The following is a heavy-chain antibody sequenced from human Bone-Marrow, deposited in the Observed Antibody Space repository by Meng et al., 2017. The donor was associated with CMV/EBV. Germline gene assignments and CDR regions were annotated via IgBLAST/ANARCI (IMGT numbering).Heavy chain of an antibody. Sequence: SETLSLTCTVSGDSISTYYWSWIRQPPGKGLEWIAYIYYSGSTNYSPSLKSRVTISVDTSKNQFSLKLSSVTAADTAVYYCARTNSCLGGGCYSGLDPWGQGTLVTVSS. CDR1: GDSISTYY. CDR2: IYYSGST. D-gene: IGHD2-15*01. V-gene: IGHV4-59*08. J-gene: IGHJ5*02. CDR3: ARTNSCLGGGCYSGLDP.